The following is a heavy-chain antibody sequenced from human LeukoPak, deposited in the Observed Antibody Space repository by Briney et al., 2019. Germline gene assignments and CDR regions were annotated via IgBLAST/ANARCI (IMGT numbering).Heavy chain of an antibody. J-gene: IGHJ4*02. Sequence: GRSLRLSCAASGFTFDDYAMHWVRQAPGKGLEWVSGISWNSGNIGYADSVKGRFTISRDNAKNSLYLQMNSLRAEDTALYYCVKDSQQLAPGGPDWGQGTLVTVSS. D-gene: IGHD6-13*01. V-gene: IGHV3-9*01. CDR2: ISWNSGNI. CDR3: VKDSQQLAPGGPD. CDR1: GFTFDDYA.